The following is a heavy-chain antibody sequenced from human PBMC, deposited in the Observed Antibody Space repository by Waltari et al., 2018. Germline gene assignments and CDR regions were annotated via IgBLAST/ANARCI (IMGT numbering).Heavy chain of an antibody. D-gene: IGHD3-16*02. CDR1: GYTFTRSG. J-gene: IGHJ4*02. V-gene: IGHV1-18*01. Sequence: VQLVQSGAEVKTPGASVRVPCWASGYTFTRSGISWGRQAPGRGLEGMGWISVNKDNTNYGQKHYGKGTMTIDRSKSKAYMDLKSQRLDDTAVYYCAKTTGMITYGGGIVDWGQGTLVTVSS. CDR3: AKTTGMITYGGGIVD. CDR2: ISVNKDNT.